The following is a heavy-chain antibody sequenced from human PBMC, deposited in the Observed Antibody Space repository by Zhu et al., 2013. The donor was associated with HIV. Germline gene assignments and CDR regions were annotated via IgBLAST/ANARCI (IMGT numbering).Heavy chain of an antibody. Sequence: QVQLVQSGAEVKKPGSSVKVSCKASGGTFSSYAISWVRQAPGQGLEWMGGIIPIFGTANYAQKFQGRVTITADKSTSTAYMELSSLRSEDTAVYYCARDMRGDTYYYDSSGYYPGWFDPWGQGTLVTVSS. V-gene: IGHV1-69*06. J-gene: IGHJ5*02. CDR2: IIPIFGTA. D-gene: IGHD3-22*01. CDR1: GGTFSSYA. CDR3: ARDMRGDTYYYDSSGYYPGWFDP.